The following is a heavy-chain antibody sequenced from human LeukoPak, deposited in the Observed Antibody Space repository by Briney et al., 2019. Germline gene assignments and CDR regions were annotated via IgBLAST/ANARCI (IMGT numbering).Heavy chain of an antibody. Sequence: SVRVSCKASVGTFTIYAISWVRQAPGQGLEWMGGITPTFGTANYAQKFQGRVTITADKSTSTAYMELSSPRPEATAVYYCASPPYGSGWGYFDYWGQGTLVTVSS. CDR3: ASPPYGSGWGYFDY. J-gene: IGHJ4*02. CDR2: ITPTFGTA. D-gene: IGHD6-25*01. V-gene: IGHV1-69*06. CDR1: VGTFTIYA.